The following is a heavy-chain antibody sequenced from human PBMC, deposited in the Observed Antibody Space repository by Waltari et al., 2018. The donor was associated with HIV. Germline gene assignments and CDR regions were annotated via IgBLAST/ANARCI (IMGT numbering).Heavy chain of an antibody. CDR3: TKSVGDSARGWFDP. CDR2: IRGKPNSYAT. D-gene: IGHD4-17*01. CDR1: GFSFSGSA. Sequence: EVQLVESGGGLVQPGGSLKLSCAASGFSFSGSAMHWVRQASGKGLGWGGRIRGKPNSYATAYAESLKGRFTISRDDSKNTAYLQMNSLKTEDTAVYYCTKSVGDSARGWFDPWGQGTLVTVSS. V-gene: IGHV3-73*01. J-gene: IGHJ5*02.